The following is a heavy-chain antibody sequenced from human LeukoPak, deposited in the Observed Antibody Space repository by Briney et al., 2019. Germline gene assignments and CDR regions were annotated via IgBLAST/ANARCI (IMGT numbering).Heavy chain of an antibody. Sequence: GGSLRLSCAASGFTFSNAWMSWVRQAPGEGLEWVGRIKSKTDGGTTDYAAPVKGRFTISRDDSKNTLYLQMNSLKTEDTAVYYCTTRRYCSGGSCYGSWGQGTLVTVSS. CDR1: GFTFSNAW. V-gene: IGHV3-15*01. J-gene: IGHJ5*02. CDR2: IKSKTDGGTT. CDR3: TTRRYCSGGSCYGS. D-gene: IGHD2-15*01.